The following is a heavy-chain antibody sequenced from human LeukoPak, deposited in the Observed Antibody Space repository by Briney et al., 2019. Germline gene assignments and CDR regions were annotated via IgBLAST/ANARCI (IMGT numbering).Heavy chain of an antibody. V-gene: IGHV4-4*07. CDR2: VFSDGAT. J-gene: IGHJ4*02. CDR1: GASINNYY. D-gene: IGHD2-15*01. Sequence: PSETLSLTCTVSGASINNYYFTWIRQPAGKGLEWIGRVFSDGATDYNPSLQSRVTMSLDTSKNQVSLKLTSVAAADTAVYYCARTFCRGGNCFHFDFWGQGTLVTVSS. CDR3: ARTFCRGGNCFHFDF.